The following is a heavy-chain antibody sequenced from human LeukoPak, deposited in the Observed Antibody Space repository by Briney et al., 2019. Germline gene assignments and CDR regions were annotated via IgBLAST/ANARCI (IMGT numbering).Heavy chain of an antibody. CDR1: GYTFTNYG. J-gene: IGHJ5*02. CDR2: ISIYNGNT. Sequence: ASVKVSCKASGYTFTNYGISWVRQAPGQGLEWMGWISIYNGNTDYAQKLRGRVTMTTDTSTSTAYVELRSLRSDDTAVYYCARITYDFWSGYYMPDDPWGQGTLVTVSS. V-gene: IGHV1-18*01. D-gene: IGHD3-3*01. CDR3: ARITYDFWSGYYMPDDP.